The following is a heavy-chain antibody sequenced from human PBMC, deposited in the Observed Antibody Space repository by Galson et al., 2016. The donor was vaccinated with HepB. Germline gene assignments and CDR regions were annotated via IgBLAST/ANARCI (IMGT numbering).Heavy chain of an antibody. V-gene: IGHV3-30*18. D-gene: IGHD2/OR15-2a*01. Sequence: SLRLSCAAAGFTFNRRGMHWVRQAPGKGLGWVAADSMDGRRKFYADSVKGRFTISRDNSNNILFLQMSSLRVDDTAVYFCAKRHEYCPPVGCSVDYWGQGTLVSVSS. CDR3: AKRHEYCPPVGCSVDY. CDR1: GFTFNRRG. J-gene: IGHJ4*02. CDR2: DSMDGRRK.